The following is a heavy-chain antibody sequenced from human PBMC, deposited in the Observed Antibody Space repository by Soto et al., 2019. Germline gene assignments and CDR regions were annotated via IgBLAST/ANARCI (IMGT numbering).Heavy chain of an antibody. V-gene: IGHV3-33*06. J-gene: IGHJ4*02. Sequence: PGGSLRLSCAASGFAFSSYGMHWVRQTSGKGLEWVAVIWYDGSNKYYADSVKGRFTISRDNSKNTLYLQMNSLRAEDTAVYYCAKDDGYRRNWGQGTLVTVYS. D-gene: IGHD2-21*02. CDR2: IWYDGSNK. CDR3: AKDDGYRRN. CDR1: GFAFSSYG.